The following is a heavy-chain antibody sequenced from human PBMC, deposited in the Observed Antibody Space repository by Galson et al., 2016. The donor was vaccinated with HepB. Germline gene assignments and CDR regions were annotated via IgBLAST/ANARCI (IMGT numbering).Heavy chain of an antibody. V-gene: IGHV1-18*01. Sequence: SVKVSCKASGYTFSNHGISWVRQAPGQGLEWMGYISPHTGNTDYAQKFQGRITLTTDASMGTAYMELRTLKSDDTAVYYCARSGIIRVNWFDPWGQGTLLTVSS. CDR2: ISPHTGNT. J-gene: IGHJ5*02. CDR3: ARSGIIRVNWFDP. CDR1: GYTFSNHG.